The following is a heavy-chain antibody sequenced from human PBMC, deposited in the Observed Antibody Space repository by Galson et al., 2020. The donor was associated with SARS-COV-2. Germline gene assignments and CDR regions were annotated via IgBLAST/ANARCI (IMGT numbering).Heavy chain of an antibody. D-gene: IGHD3-22*01. CDR2: IIPIFGTA. CDR1: GGTFSSYA. V-gene: IGHV1-69*13. CDR3: ASFGDDSSGYHDY. J-gene: IGHJ4*02. Sequence: SVQVSCKASGGTFSSYAISWVRQAPGQGLEWMGGIIPIFGTANYAQKFQGRVTITADESTSTAYMELSSLRSEDTAVYYCASFGDDSSGYHDYWGQGTLVTVSS.